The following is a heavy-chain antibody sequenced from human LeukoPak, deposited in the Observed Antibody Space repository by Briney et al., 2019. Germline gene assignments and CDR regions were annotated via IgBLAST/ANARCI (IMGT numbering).Heavy chain of an antibody. V-gene: IGHV4-34*01. D-gene: IGHD3-3*01. CDR1: GFTFSSSA. Sequence: GSLRLSCAASGFTFSSSAMSWIRQPPGKGLEWIGEINHSGSTNYNPSLKSRVTISVDTSKNQFSLKLSSVTAADTAVYYCARAQRFYDFWSGYPPYYYYGMDVWGQGTTVTVSS. J-gene: IGHJ6*02. CDR2: INHSGST. CDR3: ARAQRFYDFWSGYPPYYYYGMDV.